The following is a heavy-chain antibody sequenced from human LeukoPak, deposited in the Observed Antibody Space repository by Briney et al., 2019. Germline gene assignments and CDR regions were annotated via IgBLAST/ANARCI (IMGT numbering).Heavy chain of an antibody. CDR2: INHSGST. V-gene: IGHV4-34*01. Sequence: PSETLSLTCAVYGGSFSGYYWSWIRQPPGKGLEWIGEINHSGSTNYNPSLKSRVTISVGTSKNQFSLKLSSVTAADTAVYYCARGFHYYGSGSYPSTHYYYYYMDVWGKGTTVTVSS. J-gene: IGHJ6*03. CDR1: GGSFSGYY. D-gene: IGHD3-10*01. CDR3: ARGFHYYGSGSYPSTHYYYYYMDV.